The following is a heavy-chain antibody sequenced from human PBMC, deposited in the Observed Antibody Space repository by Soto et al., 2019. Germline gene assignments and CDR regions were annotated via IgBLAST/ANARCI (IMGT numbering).Heavy chain of an antibody. Sequence: GGSLRLSCAASGFTFSSYAMSWVRQAPGKGLEWVSGIWGSGDTIHYADSVKGRFTISRDNSKNTLYLQMNSLRAEDTAIYYCAKAVPHPAVTNYFDYWGQGILVNVFS. CDR1: GFTFSSYA. V-gene: IGHV3-23*01. D-gene: IGHD4-17*01. J-gene: IGHJ4*02. CDR2: IWGSGDTI. CDR3: AKAVPHPAVTNYFDY.